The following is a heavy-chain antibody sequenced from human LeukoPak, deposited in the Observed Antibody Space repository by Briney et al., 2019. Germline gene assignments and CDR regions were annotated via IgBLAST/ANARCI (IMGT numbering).Heavy chain of an antibody. V-gene: IGHV4-61*08. Sequence: SQTLSLTCTVSGGSISSGGYYWSWIRQHPGKGLEWIGYIYYSGSTNYNPSLKSRVTISVDTSKNQFSLKLSSVTAADTAVYYCARCNGYCSSTSCQQPDWYFDLWGRGTLVTVSS. J-gene: IGHJ2*01. CDR3: ARCNGYCSSTSCQQPDWYFDL. D-gene: IGHD2-2*01. CDR2: IYYSGST. CDR1: GGSISSGGYY.